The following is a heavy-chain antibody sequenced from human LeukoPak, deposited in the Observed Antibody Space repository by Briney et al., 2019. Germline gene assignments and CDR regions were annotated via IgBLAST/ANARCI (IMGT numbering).Heavy chain of an antibody. V-gene: IGHV6-1*01. D-gene: IGHD5-18*01. CDR2: TDLRSEWHN. CDR1: RDSVSMNSAG. J-gene: IGHJ4*02. CDR3: ARDLAGFGGYSYGMVDY. Sequence: QTPSLTSVMPRDSVSMNSAGSAWIRQSPWRGLELLGMTDLRSEWHNDYAVSVKRRIIISPDTSKNQFSLQLKSVTPEDTAVYYCARDLAGFGGYSYGMVDYWGQGTLVTVSS.